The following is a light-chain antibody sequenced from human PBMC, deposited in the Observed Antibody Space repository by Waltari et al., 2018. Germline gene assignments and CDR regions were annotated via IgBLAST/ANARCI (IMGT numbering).Light chain of an antibody. CDR1: QSVSSN. Sequence: EIVMTQSPATLSVSPGERATLSCRASQSVSSNLAWYQQKPGQAPRLLIYGASTRSTGMPARSSGSGSGTEFTLPISSLQSEDFAVYYCQQYNNWPLTFGQGTKVEIK. CDR3: QQYNNWPLT. V-gene: IGKV3-15*01. CDR2: GAS. J-gene: IGKJ1*01.